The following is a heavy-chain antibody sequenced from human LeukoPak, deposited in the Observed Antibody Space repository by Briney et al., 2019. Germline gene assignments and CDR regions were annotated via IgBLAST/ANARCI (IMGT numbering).Heavy chain of an antibody. V-gene: IGHV4-61*01. CDR1: GGSVSSGSYY. J-gene: IGHJ4*02. CDR3: ARAPIVGASGTPFDY. Sequence: SETLSLTCTVSGGSVSSGSYYWSWIRRPPGKGLEWIGYIYYSGSTNYNPSLKSRVTISVDTSKNQFSLKLSSVTAADTAVYYCARAPIVGASGTPFDYWGQGTLVTVSS. D-gene: IGHD1-26*01. CDR2: IYYSGST.